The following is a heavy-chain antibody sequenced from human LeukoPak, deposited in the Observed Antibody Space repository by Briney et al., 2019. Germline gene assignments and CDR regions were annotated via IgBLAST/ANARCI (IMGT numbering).Heavy chain of an antibody. CDR1: GFTFSDYY. D-gene: IGHD3-22*01. J-gene: IGHJ4*02. V-gene: IGHV3-11*01. CDR2: ISSSGSTI. Sequence: GGSLRLSCAASGFTFSDYYMSWVRQAPGKGLEWVSYISSSGSTIYYAESVKGRFTISRDNAKSSLYLQRNIMRAEGPAVYYCASVLYYYDSSGYYLGYWGQGTLVTVSS. CDR3: ASVLYYYDSSGYYLGY.